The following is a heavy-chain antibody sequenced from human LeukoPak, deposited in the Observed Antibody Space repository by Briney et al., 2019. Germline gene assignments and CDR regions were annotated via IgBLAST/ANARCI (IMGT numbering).Heavy chain of an antibody. CDR2: IRYDGSNK. Sequence: GGSLRLSCAASGFTFSSYGMQWVRQAPGKGLEWVAFIRYDGSNKYYADSVKGRFTISRDNSKSTLYLQMNSLRAEDTAVYYCAKGGYSYSLVVDYWGQGTLVTVSS. V-gene: IGHV3-30*02. CDR1: GFTFSSYG. D-gene: IGHD5-18*01. CDR3: AKGGYSYSLVVDY. J-gene: IGHJ4*02.